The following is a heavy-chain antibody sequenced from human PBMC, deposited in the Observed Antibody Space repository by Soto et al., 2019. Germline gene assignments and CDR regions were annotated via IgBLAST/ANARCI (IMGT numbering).Heavy chain of an antibody. D-gene: IGHD3-10*01. Sequence: PLGGSLRLSCAASGFTFSSYAMHWVRQAPGKGLEWVAVISYDGSNKYYADSVKGRFTISRDNSKNTLYLQMNSLRAEDTAVYYCARDSSSGSPGNYWGQGTLVTVSS. V-gene: IGHV3-30-3*01. CDR1: GFTFSSYA. J-gene: IGHJ4*02. CDR3: ARDSSSGSPGNY. CDR2: ISYDGSNK.